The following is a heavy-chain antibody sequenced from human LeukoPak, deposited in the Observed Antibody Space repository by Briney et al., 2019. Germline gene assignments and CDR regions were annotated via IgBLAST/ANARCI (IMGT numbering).Heavy chain of an antibody. V-gene: IGHV3-30*03. CDR2: LSYDGSDK. CDR1: GFAFSSYT. Sequence: GGSLRLSCAASGFAFSSYTMHWVRQAPGKGLEWVAVLSYDGSDKYYADSVKGRFTISRDNSKNTLYLQMDSLRAEDTAVYYCARVGASVGAFDYWGQGTLVTVSS. D-gene: IGHD1-26*01. J-gene: IGHJ4*02. CDR3: ARVGASVGAFDY.